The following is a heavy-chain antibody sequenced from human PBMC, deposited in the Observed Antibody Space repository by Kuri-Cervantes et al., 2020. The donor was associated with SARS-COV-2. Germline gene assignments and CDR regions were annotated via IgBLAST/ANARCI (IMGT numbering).Heavy chain of an antibody. J-gene: IGHJ6*02. D-gene: IGHD3-3*01. CDR2: IYHSGST. CDR3: ARAVYDFWSGYSHYYYYYGMDV. Sequence: SCAVSGGSISSGGYSWSWIRQPPGKGLEWIGYIYHSGSTNYNPSLKSRVTISVDTSKNQFSLKLSSVTAADTAVYYCARAVYDFWSGYSHYYYYYGMDVRGQGTTVTVSS. CDR1: GGSISSGGYS. V-gene: IGHV4-30-2*01.